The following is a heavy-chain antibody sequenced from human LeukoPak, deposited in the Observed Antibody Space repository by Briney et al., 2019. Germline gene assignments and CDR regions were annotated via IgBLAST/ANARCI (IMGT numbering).Heavy chain of an antibody. Sequence: SETLSLTCAVSGGSISSSNWWSLVRQPPGKGLEWMGEIYHSGTTNYNPSLKSRVTISVDKSNNQFPLKLCVMTAAATAVYYSARLPDNDDSGGYYLDYWRQGTVVTV. J-gene: IGHJ4*02. CDR1: GGSISSSNW. V-gene: IGHV4-4*02. CDR3: ARLPDNDDSGGYYLDY. CDR2: IYHSGTT. D-gene: IGHD3-22*01.